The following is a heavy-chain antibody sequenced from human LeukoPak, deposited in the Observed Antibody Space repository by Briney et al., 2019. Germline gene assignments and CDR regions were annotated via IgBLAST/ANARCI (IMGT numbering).Heavy chain of an antibody. Sequence: GSSVKVSCKASGGTFSSYAISWVRQAPGQGLEWMGWISAYNGNTNYAQKLQGRVTMTTDTSTSTAYMELRSLRSDDTAVYYCATLYSGSYDYWGQGTLVTVSS. CDR2: ISAYNGNT. V-gene: IGHV1-18*01. CDR3: ATLYSGSYDY. CDR1: GGTFSSYA. J-gene: IGHJ4*02. D-gene: IGHD1-26*01.